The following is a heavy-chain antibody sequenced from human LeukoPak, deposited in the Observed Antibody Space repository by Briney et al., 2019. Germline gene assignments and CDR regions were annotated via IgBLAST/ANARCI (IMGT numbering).Heavy chain of an antibody. D-gene: IGHD4-17*01. Sequence: SETLSLTCTVYGESFSGYYWTWIRQPPGKGLEWIGGINHGGSTYYNPSLKSRVTISVDRSKNQFSLKLSSVTAADTAVYYCVRSTGDYDRQWGQGTLVTVSS. CDR1: GESFSGYY. CDR2: INHGGST. J-gene: IGHJ4*02. CDR3: VRSTGDYDRQ. V-gene: IGHV4-34*01.